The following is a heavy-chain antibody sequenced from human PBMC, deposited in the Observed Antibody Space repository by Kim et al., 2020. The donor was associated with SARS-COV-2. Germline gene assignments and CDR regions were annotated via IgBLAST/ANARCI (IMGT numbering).Heavy chain of an antibody. CDR1: GGSISSSSYY. CDR3: ARPFGGGSYNDFWFDP. D-gene: IGHD1-26*01. CDR2: IYYSGST. V-gene: IGHV4-39*01. J-gene: IGHJ5*02. Sequence: SETLSLTCTVSGGSISSSSYYWGWIRQPPGKGLEWIGSIYYSGSTYYNPSLKSRVTISVDTSKNQFSLKLSSVTAADTAVYYCARPFGGGSYNDFWFDPWGQGTLVTVSS.